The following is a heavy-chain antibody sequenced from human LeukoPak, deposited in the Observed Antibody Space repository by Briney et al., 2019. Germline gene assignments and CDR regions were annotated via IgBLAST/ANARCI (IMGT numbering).Heavy chain of an antibody. CDR2: INPNSGGT. CDR1: GYTFTSYG. Sequence: ASVKVSCKASGYTFTSYGISWVRQAPGQGLEWMGWINPNSGGTNYAQKFQGRVTMTRDTSISTAYMELSRLRSDDTAVYYCARRDGYNTPYDAFDIWGQGTMVTVSS. J-gene: IGHJ3*02. V-gene: IGHV1-2*02. CDR3: ARRDGYNTPYDAFDI. D-gene: IGHD5-24*01.